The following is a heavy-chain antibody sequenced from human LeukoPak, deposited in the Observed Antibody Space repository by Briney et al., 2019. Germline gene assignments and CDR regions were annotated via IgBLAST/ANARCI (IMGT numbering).Heavy chain of an antibody. CDR2: IYYSGST. D-gene: IGHD3-3*01. V-gene: IGHV4-59*01. CDR3: ARVTYYDFWSGYVTDAFDI. J-gene: IGHJ3*02. Sequence: SETLSLTCTVSGGSISSYYWSWIRQPPGKGLEWIGYIYYSGSTNYNPSLKSRVTISVDTSKNQLSLKLSSVTAADTAVYYCARVTYYDFWSGYVTDAFDIWGQGTMVTVSS. CDR1: GGSISSYY.